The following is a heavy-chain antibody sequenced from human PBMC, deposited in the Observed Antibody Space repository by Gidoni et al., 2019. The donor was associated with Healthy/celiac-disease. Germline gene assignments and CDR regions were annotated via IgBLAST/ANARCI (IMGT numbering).Heavy chain of an antibody. D-gene: IGHD2-8*01. J-gene: IGHJ5*02. V-gene: IGHV3-23*01. CDR1: GFTFSSYA. CDR2: ISGSGGST. Sequence: EVQLLDSGGGLVQPGGSLRLSCASSGFTFSSYAMSWVRQAPGKWLEWVSAISGSGGSTYYADSVKGRFTISRDNSKNTLYLQMNSLRAEDTAVYYCAKTPHSDIVLMGCFDPWGQGTLVTVSS. CDR3: AKTPHSDIVLMGCFDP.